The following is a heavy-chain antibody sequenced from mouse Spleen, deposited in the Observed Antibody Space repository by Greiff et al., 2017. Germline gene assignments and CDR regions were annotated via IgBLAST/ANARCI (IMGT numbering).Heavy chain of an antibody. CDR2: IRNKANGYTT. CDR3: ARALTTATAFDY. D-gene: IGHD1-2*01. CDR1: GFTFTDYY. V-gene: IGHV7-3*02. J-gene: IGHJ2*01. Sequence: EVKLVESGGGLVQPGGSLRLSCATSGFTFTDYYMSWVRQPPGKALEWLGFIRNKANGYTTEYSASVKGRFTISRDNSQSILYLQMNTLRAEDSATYYCARALTTATAFDYWGQGTTLTVSS.